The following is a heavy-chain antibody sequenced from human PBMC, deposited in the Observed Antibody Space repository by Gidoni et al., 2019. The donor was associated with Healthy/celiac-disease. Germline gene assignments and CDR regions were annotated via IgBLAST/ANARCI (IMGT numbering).Heavy chain of an antibody. D-gene: IGHD3-3*01. V-gene: IGHV5-51*01. J-gene: IGHJ6*02. CDR3: ARRIFGSRGYYYYYGMDV. CDR2: IYPGDSDT. CDR1: GYSFTSYW. Sequence: EVQLVQSGAEVKKPGESLKISCKGSGYSFTSYWIGWVRQMPGKGLEWMGIIYPGDSDTRYSPSFQGQVTISADKSISTAYLQWSSLKASDTAMYYCARRIFGSRGYYYYYGMDVWGQGTTVTVSS.